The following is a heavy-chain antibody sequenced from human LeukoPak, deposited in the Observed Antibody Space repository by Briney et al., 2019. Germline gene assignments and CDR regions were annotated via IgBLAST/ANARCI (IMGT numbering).Heavy chain of an antibody. D-gene: IGHD6-13*01. CDR1: GFTFSNYA. CDR2: ISDSGGI. J-gene: IGHJ4*02. CDR3: AKEIAAGGTPSFDF. Sequence: GGSLRLSCAASGFTFSNYAMSWVRQAPGKGLEWVSGISDSGGIYYVDSVKGRFTISRDNSKNMLHLEMNSLKVEDTAIYYCAKEIAAGGTPSFDFWGQGIQVSVSS. V-gene: IGHV3-23*01.